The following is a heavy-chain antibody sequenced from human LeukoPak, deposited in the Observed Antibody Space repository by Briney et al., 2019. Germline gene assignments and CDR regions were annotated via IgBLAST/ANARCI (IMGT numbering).Heavy chain of an antibody. CDR2: INPNNGGT. J-gene: IGHJ6*03. CDR3: ARFSHYDILTGFYYYYMDV. D-gene: IGHD3-9*01. Sequence: ASVKVSCKASVYTFTDYYMHWVRQAPGQGLEWMGRINPNNGGTDYAQNFQDRVTMTRDTSLSTAYMELSRLTSDDTAVYYCARFSHYDILTGFYYYYMDVWGDGTTVTVSS. CDR1: VYTFTDYY. V-gene: IGHV1-2*06.